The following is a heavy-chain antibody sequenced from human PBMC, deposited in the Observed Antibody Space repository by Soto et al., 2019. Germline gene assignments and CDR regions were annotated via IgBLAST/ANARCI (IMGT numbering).Heavy chain of an antibody. J-gene: IGHJ6*02. V-gene: IGHV5-10-1*01. Sequence: PGESLTISCKGSGYSFTSYWISWVRQMPGKGLEWMGRIDPSDSYTNYSPSFQGHVTISADKSISTAYLQWSSLKASDTAMYYCARHVLGDTAMVYYYGMDVWGQGTTVTVSS. CDR2: IDPSDSYT. D-gene: IGHD5-18*01. CDR1: GYSFTSYW. CDR3: ARHVLGDTAMVYYYGMDV.